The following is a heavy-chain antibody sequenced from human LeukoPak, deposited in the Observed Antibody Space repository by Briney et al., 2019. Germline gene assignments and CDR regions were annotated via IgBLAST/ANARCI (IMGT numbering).Heavy chain of an antibody. CDR3: AKGYSSGWYPFDY. Sequence: GGSLRPSWAASGFTFVDYTMHWSRQAPGKSLEWFSLITWDSGTTYYKDSVKGRFTISRDNSKNSLYLQMNSLRTEDTALYYCAKGYSSGWYPFDYWGQGTLVTVSS. V-gene: IGHV3-43*01. D-gene: IGHD6-19*01. J-gene: IGHJ4*02. CDR2: ITWDSGTT. CDR1: GFTFVDYT.